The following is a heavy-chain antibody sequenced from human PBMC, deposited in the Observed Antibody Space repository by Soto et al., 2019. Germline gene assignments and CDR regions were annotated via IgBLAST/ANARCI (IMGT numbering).Heavy chain of an antibody. V-gene: IGHV4-39*01. Sequence: PSETLSLTCTVSGGSISSSSYYWGWIRQPPGKGLEWIGSIYYSGSTYYNPSLKSRVTISVDTSKNQFSLKLSSVTAADTAVYYCARHYYDSSGLYYFDYWGQGTLVTVSS. D-gene: IGHD3-22*01. CDR1: GGSISSSSYY. CDR3: ARHYYDSSGLYYFDY. J-gene: IGHJ4*02. CDR2: IYYSGST.